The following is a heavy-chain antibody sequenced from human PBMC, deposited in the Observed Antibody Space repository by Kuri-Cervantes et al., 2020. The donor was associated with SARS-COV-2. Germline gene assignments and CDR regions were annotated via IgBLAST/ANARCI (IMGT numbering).Heavy chain of an antibody. D-gene: IGHD6-13*01. CDR3: ARVRSWDEYFDY. V-gene: IGHV3-7*01. CDR1: GFTFSSYW. J-gene: IGHJ4*02. Sequence: GGSLRLSCAAFGFTFSSYWMSWVRQAPGKGLEWVANIKQDGSEKYYVDSVKGRFTISRDNAKNSLYLQMNSLRAEGTAVYYCARVRSWDEYFDYWGQGTLVTVSS. CDR2: IKQDGSEK.